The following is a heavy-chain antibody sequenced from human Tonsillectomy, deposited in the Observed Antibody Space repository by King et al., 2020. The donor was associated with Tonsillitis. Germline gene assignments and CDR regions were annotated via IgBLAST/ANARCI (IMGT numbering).Heavy chain of an antibody. Sequence: VQLQESGPGLVKPSQTLSLTCTVSGGSISSGGYYWSWIRQHPGKGLEWIGYIYYSGSTYYNPSLKSRVTISVDTSKNQFSLKLSSVTAADTAVYYCAQLSPSKVYGNWGSPYGPYYFDYWGHGTLVTVSS. CDR2: IYYSGST. J-gene: IGHJ4*01. CDR3: AQLSPSKVYGNWGSPYGPYYFDY. CDR1: GGSISSGGYY. V-gene: IGHV4-31*03. D-gene: IGHD7-27*01.